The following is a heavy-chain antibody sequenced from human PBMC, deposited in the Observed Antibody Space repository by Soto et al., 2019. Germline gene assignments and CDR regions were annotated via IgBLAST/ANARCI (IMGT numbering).Heavy chain of an antibody. CDR3: ALGMAALLGWVEA. CDR2: VNAGNGNT. J-gene: IGHJ5*02. V-gene: IGHV1-3*01. CDR1: GFTFRSYA. D-gene: IGHD6-19*01. Sequence: QVQLVQSGAEVKKPGASVRVSCEANGFTFRSYAVHWLRQAPGQRFEWMGWVNAGNGNTKYSQKFQGRLRLTRDTSASASYMELDSLTSEDTSVYFCALGMAALLGWVEAWGQGTLVTVSS.